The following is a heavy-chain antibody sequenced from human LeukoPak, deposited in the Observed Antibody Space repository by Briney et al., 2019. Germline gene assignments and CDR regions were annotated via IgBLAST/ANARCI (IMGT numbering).Heavy chain of an antibody. CDR1: GFSFSNYG. CDR2: ISSSSSTI. Sequence: GGSLRLSCAASGFSFSNYGINWVRQAPGKGLEWVSYISSSSSTINYADSVRGRFTISRDNAKNSLYLQMNSLRTEDTAVYYCARGGAARPDYWGQGTLVTASS. D-gene: IGHD6-6*01. J-gene: IGHJ4*02. CDR3: ARGGAARPDY. V-gene: IGHV3-48*01.